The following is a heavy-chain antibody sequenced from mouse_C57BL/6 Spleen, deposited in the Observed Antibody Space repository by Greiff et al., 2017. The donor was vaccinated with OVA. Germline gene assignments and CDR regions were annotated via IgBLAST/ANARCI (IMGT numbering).Heavy chain of an antibody. Sequence: EVQRVESGPGLVKPSQSLSLTCSVTGYSITSGYYWNWIRQFPGNNLEWMGYISYDGRNNYNPSLKNRISITRDTSKNQFFLKLNSVTTEDTATYYCARESRGGFAYWGQGTLVTVSA. V-gene: IGHV3-6*01. CDR1: GYSITSGYY. CDR3: ARESRGGFAY. J-gene: IGHJ3*01. CDR2: ISYDGRN.